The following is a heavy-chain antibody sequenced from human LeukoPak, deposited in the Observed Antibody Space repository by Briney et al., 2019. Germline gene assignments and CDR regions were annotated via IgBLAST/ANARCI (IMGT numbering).Heavy chain of an antibody. V-gene: IGHV1-69*06. CDR1: GYTFTGYY. CDR3: ARVAQTDYDFDY. J-gene: IGHJ4*02. D-gene: IGHD4-17*01. CDR2: TIPIFGTA. Sequence: GASVKVSCKASGYTFTGYYMHWVRQAPGQGLEWMGGTIPIFGTANYAQKFQGRVTITADKSTSTAYMELRSLRSDDTAVYYCARVAQTDYDFDYWGQGTLVTVSS.